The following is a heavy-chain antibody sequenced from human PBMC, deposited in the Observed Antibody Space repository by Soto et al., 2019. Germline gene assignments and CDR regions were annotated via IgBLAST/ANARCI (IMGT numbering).Heavy chain of an antibody. CDR2: MNPNSGNT. J-gene: IGHJ4*02. CDR1: GYTFTRYD. CDR3: ARGDRFDWLLIGGPDY. V-gene: IGHV1-8*01. Sequence: QVQLVQSGADVKKPGASVKVSCKASGYTFTRYDINWVRQATGQGLEWMGWMNPNSGNTGYAQKFQGRVTMTRNTAISTAYMELISMRSEDPAVYYCARGDRFDWLLIGGPDYWGQGTLVTVSS. D-gene: IGHD3-9*01.